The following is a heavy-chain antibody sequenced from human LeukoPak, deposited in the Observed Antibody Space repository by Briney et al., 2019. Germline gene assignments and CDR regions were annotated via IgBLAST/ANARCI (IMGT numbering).Heavy chain of an antibody. V-gene: IGHV1-69*06. Sequence: SVKVSCKASGGTFSSYTISWGRQAPGQGLEWMGGIILMFGTANYAQKFQGRVTITADKSTSTAYMELSSLRSEDTAVYYCARGAVLVAGTIGDYWGQGTLVTLSS. CDR3: ARGAVLVAGTIGDY. CDR1: GGTFSSYT. D-gene: IGHD6-19*01. J-gene: IGHJ4*02. CDR2: IILMFGTA.